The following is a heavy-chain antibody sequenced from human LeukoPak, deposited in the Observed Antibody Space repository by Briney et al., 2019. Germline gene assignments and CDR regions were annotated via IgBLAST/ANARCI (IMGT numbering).Heavy chain of an antibody. CDR2: INGNGGGS. J-gene: IGHJ6*02. CDR1: GFTFSDHA. Sequence: GGSLRLSCAASGFTFSDHAMSWVRQAPAKGLEWVSSINGNGGGSYYIDSVKGRFTVSRDNSKNTLYLQMNSLRAEDTAVYYCAKDLDFWSGYYDHYYYGMDVWGQGTTVTVSS. D-gene: IGHD3-3*01. CDR3: AKDLDFWSGYYDHYYYGMDV. V-gene: IGHV3-23*01.